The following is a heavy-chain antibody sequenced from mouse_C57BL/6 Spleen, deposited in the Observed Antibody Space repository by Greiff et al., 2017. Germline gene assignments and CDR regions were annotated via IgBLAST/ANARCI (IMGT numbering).Heavy chain of an antibody. CDR2: IYPGDGDT. D-gene: IGHD2-4*01. J-gene: IGHJ2*01. V-gene: IGHV1-80*01. CDR1: GYAFSSYW. Sequence: QVQLQQSGAELVKPGASVKISCKASGYAFSSYWMNWVKQRPGKGLEWIGQIYPGDGDTNYNGKFKGKATLTADKSSSTAYMQLSSLTSEDSAVYFCASADYDYFYYFDYWGQGTTLTVSS. CDR3: ASADYDYFYYFDY.